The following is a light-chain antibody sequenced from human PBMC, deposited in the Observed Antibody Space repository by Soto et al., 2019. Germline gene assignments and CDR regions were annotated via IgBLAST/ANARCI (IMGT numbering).Light chain of an antibody. CDR2: GAS. V-gene: IGKV3-15*01. CDR3: QQYNNWWT. Sequence: EIVMTQSPATLSVSPGERATLSCRASLSVSSNLAWYQQKPGQAPRLLIYGASTRATGIPARFSGSGSGTEFTLTISSLQSEDFAVYYRQQYNNWWTFGQGTKVENK. CDR1: LSVSSN. J-gene: IGKJ1*01.